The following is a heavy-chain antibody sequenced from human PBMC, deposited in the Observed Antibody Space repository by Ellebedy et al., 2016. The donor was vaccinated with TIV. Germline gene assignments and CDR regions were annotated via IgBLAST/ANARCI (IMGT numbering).Heavy chain of an antibody. D-gene: IGHD6-19*01. Sequence: GGSLRLSXAASGFTFSSYAMSWVRQAPGKGLEWVSAISGSGGSTYYADSVKGRFTISRDNTKNSLYLQMNSLRAEDTAVYYCARWIIAVAGPPLGYGMDVWGQGTTVTVSS. V-gene: IGHV3-23*01. CDR3: ARWIIAVAGPPLGYGMDV. CDR2: ISGSGGST. CDR1: GFTFSSYA. J-gene: IGHJ6*02.